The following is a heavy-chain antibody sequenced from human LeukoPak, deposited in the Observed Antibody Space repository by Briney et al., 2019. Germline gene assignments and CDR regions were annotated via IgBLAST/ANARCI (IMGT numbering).Heavy chain of an antibody. V-gene: IGHV4-39*07. CDR2: IYYSGST. J-gene: IGHJ5*02. Sequence: SETLSLTCTVSGGSISSSSYYWGWIRQPPGKGLEWIGSIYYSGSTYYNPSLKSRVTISVDTSKNQFSLKLSSVTAADTAVYYCATGSGTMVRGVMGPWGQGTLVTVSS. D-gene: IGHD3-10*01. CDR1: GGSISSSSYY. CDR3: ATGSGTMVRGVMGP.